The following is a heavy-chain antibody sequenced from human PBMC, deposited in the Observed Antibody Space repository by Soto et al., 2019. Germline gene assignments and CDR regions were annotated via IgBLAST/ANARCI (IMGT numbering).Heavy chain of an antibody. CDR2: ISGSAGNT. D-gene: IGHD1-26*01. V-gene: IGHV3-23*01. J-gene: IGHJ4*02. CDR1: GFMFPRHA. Sequence: EVQLLESGGGLVQPGGSLRLSCAASGFMFPRHAMGWVRQAPGEGLEWVSGISGSAGNTYYTDSVKGRFTISRDNSKSTLYLQMNSLRLDDTAVYYCAKGKYSGTYSFDYWGQGTLVTVSS. CDR3: AKGKYSGTYSFDY.